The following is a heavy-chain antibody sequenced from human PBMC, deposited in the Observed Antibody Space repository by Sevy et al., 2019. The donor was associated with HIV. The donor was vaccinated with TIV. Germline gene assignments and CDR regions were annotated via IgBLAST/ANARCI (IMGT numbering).Heavy chain of an antibody. D-gene: IGHD3-3*01. CDR2: INHSGST. CDR3: AGSPSGPWPQSNWFDP. CDR1: GGSFSGYY. V-gene: IGHV4-34*01. J-gene: IGHJ5*02. Sequence: SDTLSLTCAVYGGSFSGYYWSWIRQPPGKGLEWIGEINHSGSTNCNPSLKSRVTISVDTSKNQFSLKLSSVTAADTAVYYCAGSPSGPWPQSNWFDPWGQGTLVTVSS.